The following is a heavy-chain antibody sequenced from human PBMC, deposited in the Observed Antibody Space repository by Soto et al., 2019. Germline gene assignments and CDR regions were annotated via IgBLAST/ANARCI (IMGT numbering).Heavy chain of an antibody. J-gene: IGHJ3*02. CDR2: IYYSGST. CDR3: AREVPYCSGGSCYSNYHAFDI. D-gene: IGHD2-15*01. V-gene: IGHV4-31*03. CDR1: GGSISSGGYY. Sequence: SETLSLTCTVSGGSISSGGYYWSWIRQHPGKGLEWIGYIYYSGSTYYNPSLKSRVTISVDTSKNQFSLKLSSVTAADTAVYYCAREVPYCSGGSCYSNYHAFDIWGQGTMVTVS.